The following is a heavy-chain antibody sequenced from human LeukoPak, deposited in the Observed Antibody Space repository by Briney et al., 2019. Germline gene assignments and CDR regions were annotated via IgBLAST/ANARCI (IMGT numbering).Heavy chain of an antibody. Sequence: PGGPLRLSCAASGFTFSNYAMSWVRQAPGKGLEWVSAISGSRGSTYYADSVKGRFTISRDNSKNSLYLQMNSLRAEDTAVYYCASSGTKYYYYGMDVWGQGTTVTVSS. CDR2: ISGSRGST. CDR3: ASSGTKYYYYGMDV. CDR1: GFTFSNYA. V-gene: IGHV3-23*01. D-gene: IGHD1-1*01. J-gene: IGHJ6*02.